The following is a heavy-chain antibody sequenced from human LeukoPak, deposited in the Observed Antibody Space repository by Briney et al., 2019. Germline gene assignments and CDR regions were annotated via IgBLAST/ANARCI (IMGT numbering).Heavy chain of an antibody. CDR3: ACRIVGATTGYFQH. J-gene: IGHJ1*01. CDR2: MNPSGGST. CDR1: GYTFTSYY. D-gene: IGHD1-26*01. Sequence: ASVKLSCNASGYTFTSYYMHWVRHPHAQGLEWVGIMNPSGGSTSYGQKFQVRVTMTRDTSTSTVYMELSRLRSEVTAVYYGACRIVGATTGYFQHWGQGTLVTVSS. V-gene: IGHV1-46*01.